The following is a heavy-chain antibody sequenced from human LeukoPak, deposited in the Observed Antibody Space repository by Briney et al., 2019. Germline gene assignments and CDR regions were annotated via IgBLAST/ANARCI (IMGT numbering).Heavy chain of an antibody. CDR1: AFTFSTYI. J-gene: IGHJ4*02. D-gene: IGHD2-21*01. Sequence: GGSLRLSCAASAFTFSTYIMNWVRQAPGKGLEWVSSISTTGSYMYYADSVKGRFTISRDNAKNSLYLQMNSLRAEDTAVYYCAILGAGDFEDYWGQGTLVTVSS. CDR2: ISTTGSYM. V-gene: IGHV3-21*01. CDR3: AILGAGDFEDY.